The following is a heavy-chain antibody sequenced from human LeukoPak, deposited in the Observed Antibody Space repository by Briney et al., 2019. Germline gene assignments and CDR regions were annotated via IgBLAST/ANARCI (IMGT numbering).Heavy chain of an antibody. CDR3: XXXXGAYSHPYDY. CDR2: ISGSGGRT. CDR1: GFTFSSYA. Sequence: GGSLRLSCAASGFTFSSYAMSWVRQAPGKGLEWVSSISGSGGRTHYTDSVKGRFTISRDNSKNTLYLQMNSLRAEDTAEYYXXXXXGAYSHPYDYWGQGTLVTVSS. D-gene: IGHD4/OR15-4a*01. J-gene: IGHJ4*02. V-gene: IGHV3-23*01.